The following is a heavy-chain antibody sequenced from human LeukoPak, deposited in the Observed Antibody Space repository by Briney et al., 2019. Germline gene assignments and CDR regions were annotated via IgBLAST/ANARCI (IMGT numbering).Heavy chain of an antibody. Sequence: GGSLRLSCAASGFTFSSYWMSWVRQAPGKGLEWVANIKQDGSEKYYVDSVKGRFTISRDNAKSSLYLQMNSLRAEDTAVYYCARDGSGRWDDAFDIWGQGTMVTVSS. J-gene: IGHJ3*02. D-gene: IGHD3-10*01. CDR1: GFTFSSYW. V-gene: IGHV3-7*01. CDR2: IKQDGSEK. CDR3: ARDGSGRWDDAFDI.